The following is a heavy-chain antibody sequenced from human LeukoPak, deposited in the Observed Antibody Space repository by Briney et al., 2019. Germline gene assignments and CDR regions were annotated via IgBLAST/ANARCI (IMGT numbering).Heavy chain of an antibody. V-gene: IGHV3-23*01. CDR2: ISGSGGST. Sequence: PGGSLRLSCAASGFTFSSYAMSWVRQAPGQGLEWVSAISGSGGSTYYADSVKGRFTISRDNSKNTLYLQMNSLRAEDTAVYYCAKDHYGIPIWFGEKTTNYYYGMDVWGQGTAVTVSS. J-gene: IGHJ6*02. CDR1: GFTFSSYA. CDR3: AKDHYGIPIWFGEKTTNYYYGMDV. D-gene: IGHD3-10*01.